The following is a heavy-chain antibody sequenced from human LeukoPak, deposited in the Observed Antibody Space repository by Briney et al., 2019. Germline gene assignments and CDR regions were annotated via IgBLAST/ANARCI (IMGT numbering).Heavy chain of an antibody. J-gene: IGHJ4*02. Sequence: PGRSLRLSCAASGFPFSSYGMHWVRQAPGKGLEWVARLVYDERSDYADPVKGRFSISRDNSKNTLFLDMSDLRVEDTAVYYCARDLSAAFDFWGQGVLVTVSS. CDR1: GFPFSSYG. D-gene: IGHD6-19*01. V-gene: IGHV3-33*01. CDR2: LVYDERS. CDR3: ARDLSAAFDF.